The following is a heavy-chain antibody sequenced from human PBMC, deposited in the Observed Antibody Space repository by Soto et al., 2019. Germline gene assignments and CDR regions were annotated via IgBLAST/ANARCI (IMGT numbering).Heavy chain of an antibody. CDR1: GYTFTNYY. Sequence: GASVKVSCKASGYTFTNYYIHWLRQAPGQGLEWLGILRPRTGNTGYGQRFQGRVTMTRDTSTGTVYMELTSLKSDDTAVYYCAREPNESFYFDYWGQGTQVTVSS. CDR3: AREPNESFYFDY. CDR2: LRPRTGNT. J-gene: IGHJ4*02. V-gene: IGHV1-46*01.